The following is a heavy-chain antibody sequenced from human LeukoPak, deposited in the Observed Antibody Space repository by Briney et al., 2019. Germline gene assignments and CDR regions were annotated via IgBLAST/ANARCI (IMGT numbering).Heavy chain of an antibody. D-gene: IGHD5-24*01. CDR1: GYTFTKSY. V-gene: IGHV1-46*01. CDR2: INPGGDNT. CDR3: ARIRDGYNDAYDI. Sequence: ASVKVSCKASGYTFTKSYIHWVRQAPEQRLEWMGLINPGGDNTDYAQNFQGRLTMTSDTSARTVYMELSSLRSDDTAVYYCARIRDGYNDAYDIWGQGTLVTVTS. J-gene: IGHJ3*02.